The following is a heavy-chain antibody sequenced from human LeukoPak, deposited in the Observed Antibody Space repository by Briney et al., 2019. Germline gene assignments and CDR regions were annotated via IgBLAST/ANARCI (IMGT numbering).Heavy chain of an antibody. V-gene: IGHV3-11*05. J-gene: IGHJ4*02. CDR3: ARGQEFDDGVFDS. D-gene: IGHD1-1*01. CDR2: ISSSGSST. Sequence: NAGGSLRLSCSASGFTFSGYFMSWTRQAPGKGLEWVSNISSSGSSTDYADSVRGRFTISRDNAKNSLYLQMNSLRVEDTAIYYCARGQEFDDGVFDSWGQGTLVTVSS. CDR1: GFTFSGYF.